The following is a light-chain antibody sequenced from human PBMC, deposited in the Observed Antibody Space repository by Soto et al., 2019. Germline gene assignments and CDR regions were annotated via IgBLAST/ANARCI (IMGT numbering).Light chain of an antibody. CDR3: TSYTSSSTWV. Sequence: QSALTQPASVSGSPGQSITISCTGTSSDVGGYKYVSWYQQHPGKVPKLMIYEVSNRPSGVSNRFSGSKSGNTASLTISDLQAEDEADYYCTSYTSSSTWVFGGGTKLTVL. CDR2: EVS. CDR1: SSDVGGYKY. V-gene: IGLV2-14*01. J-gene: IGLJ3*02.